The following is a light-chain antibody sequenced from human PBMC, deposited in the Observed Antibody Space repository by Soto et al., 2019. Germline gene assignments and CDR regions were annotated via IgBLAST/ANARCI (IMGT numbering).Light chain of an antibody. Sequence: DIVMTQSPLSLPVTPGEPASISCRSSQSLLHSNGYNYLDWYLQKPGQSPQLLIYLVSNRASGVPDRFSGIGSGTDFTLKISRVEAEDVGVYYCMQCLQTPWTFGQGTKVEIK. CDR1: QSLLHSNGYNY. J-gene: IGKJ1*01. CDR2: LVS. CDR3: MQCLQTPWT. V-gene: IGKV2-28*01.